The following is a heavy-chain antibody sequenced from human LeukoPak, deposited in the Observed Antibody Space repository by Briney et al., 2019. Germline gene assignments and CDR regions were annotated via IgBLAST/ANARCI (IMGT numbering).Heavy chain of an antibody. V-gene: IGHV4-59*01. CDR3: ARSPSLYSSTWKTPAAHVDL. CDR2: IFYTGGT. Sequence: PSETLSLTCTVSGGSISHFYWSWFRQPPGKGLEWIGNIFYTGGTNYNPSLESRVSISLDTSRTQIFLKLRSVTAADTALYYCARSPSLYSSTWKTPAAHVDLWGRGTVVIVSS. CDR1: GGSISHFY. D-gene: IGHD6-13*01. J-gene: IGHJ2*01.